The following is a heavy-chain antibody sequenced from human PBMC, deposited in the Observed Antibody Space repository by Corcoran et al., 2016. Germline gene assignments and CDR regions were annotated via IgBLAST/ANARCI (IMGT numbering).Heavy chain of an antibody. CDR3: AKSRDYDFWSGYLSYYYYYGMDV. J-gene: IGHJ6*02. D-gene: IGHD3-3*01. CDR2: ISYDGSNK. CDR1: GFTFSSYG. Sequence: QVQLVESGGGVVQPGRSLRLSCAASGFTFSSYGMHWVRQAPGKGLEWVAVISYDGSNKYYADSVKGRFTISRDNSNNTLYLRMNSLRAEDTAVYYCAKSRDYDFWSGYLSYYYYYGMDVWGQGTTVTVSS. V-gene: IGHV3-30*18.